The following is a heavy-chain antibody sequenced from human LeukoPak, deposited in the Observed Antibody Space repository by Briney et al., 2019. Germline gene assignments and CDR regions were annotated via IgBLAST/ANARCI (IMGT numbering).Heavy chain of an antibody. CDR2: IKQDGSEK. D-gene: IGHD4-23*01. CDR1: GFTFSYYW. Sequence: GGSLRLSCEASGFTFSYYWMSWGRQAPGKGMEWVANIKQDGSEKYYVDSVKGRFTISRDNAKNSLYLQMNSLRAEDTAVYYCARDGGGNSGVIDYWGQGTLVTVSS. V-gene: IGHV3-7*01. CDR3: ARDGGGNSGVIDY. J-gene: IGHJ4*02.